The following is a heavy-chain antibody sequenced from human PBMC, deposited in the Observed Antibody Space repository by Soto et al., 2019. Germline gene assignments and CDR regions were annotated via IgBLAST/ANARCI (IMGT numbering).Heavy chain of an antibody. CDR1: GGTFSSYA. V-gene: IGHV1-69*13. CDR2: IIPIFGTA. D-gene: IGHD2-21*01. J-gene: IGHJ5*02. CDR3: ARTLSSILWNWFDP. Sequence: GASVKVSCKASGGTFSSYAISWVRQAPGQGLEWMGGIIPIFGTANYAQKFQGRVTITADESTSTAYMELSSLRSKDTAVYYCARTLSSILWNWFDPWGQGTLVTV.